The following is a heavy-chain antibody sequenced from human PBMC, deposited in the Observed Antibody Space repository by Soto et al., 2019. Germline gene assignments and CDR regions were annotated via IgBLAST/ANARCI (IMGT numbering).Heavy chain of an antibody. D-gene: IGHD5-12*01. CDR2: IIPKLGSA. Sequence: QVQLVQSRAEVKKPGSSVQVSCKASGGGNLRDYRTTWVRQAPGQGLEWMGGIIPKLGSANYAQNFQGRVTITADESTSTVYMELRSLRSEDTAVYYCARGGGGYTFGAVYWGQGTPVTVSS. V-gene: IGHV1-69*01. CDR1: GGGNLRDYR. J-gene: IGHJ4*02. CDR3: ARGGGGYTFGAVY.